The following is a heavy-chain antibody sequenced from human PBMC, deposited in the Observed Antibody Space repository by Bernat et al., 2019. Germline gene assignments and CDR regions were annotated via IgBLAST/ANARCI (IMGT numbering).Heavy chain of an antibody. J-gene: IGHJ4*02. D-gene: IGHD6-19*01. CDR2: IRSKAYGWTT. V-gene: IGHV3-49*03. CDR1: GFTFGDYA. CDR3: TRDPIAVAGTVTH. Sequence: EVQLVESGGGLVQPGRSLRLSCTASGFTFGDYAMSWFRQAPGKGLEWVGFIRSKAYGWTTEYAASVKGRFTISRDDSKSIAYLQMNSLKTEDTAVYYCTRDPIAVAGTVTHWGQGTLVTVSS.